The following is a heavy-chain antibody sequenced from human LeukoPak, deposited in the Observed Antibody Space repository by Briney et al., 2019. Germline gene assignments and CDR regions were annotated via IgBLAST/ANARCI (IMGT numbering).Heavy chain of an antibody. V-gene: IGHV1-2*02. CDR2: INPNSGGT. CDR1: GYTFTGYY. J-gene: IGHJ6*02. CDR3: ARTTFSSRDYYYYGMDV. D-gene: IGHD2/OR15-2a*01. Sequence: ASVKVSCKASGYTFTGYYMHWVRQAPGQGLEWMGWINPNSGGTNYAQKFQGRVTMTRDTSTSTAYMELSRLRSDDTAVYYCARTTFSSRDYYYYGMDVWGQGTTVTVSS.